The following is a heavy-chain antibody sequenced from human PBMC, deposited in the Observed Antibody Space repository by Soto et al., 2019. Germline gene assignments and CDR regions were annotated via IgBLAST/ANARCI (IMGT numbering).Heavy chain of an antibody. J-gene: IGHJ6*02. CDR2: ISGSGGST. CDR3: AKAPPKIGDRAPVGPKSRYGMDV. CDR1: GFTFSSYA. Sequence: EVQLLESGGGLVQPGGSLRLSCAASGFTFSSYAMSWVRQAPGKGLEWVSAISGSGGSTYYADSVKGRFTISRANSKETLYLQINSRRAGDTAVYYCAKAPPKIGDRAPVGPKSRYGMDVWGQGTTVTVS. D-gene: IGHD3-10*01. V-gene: IGHV3-23*01.